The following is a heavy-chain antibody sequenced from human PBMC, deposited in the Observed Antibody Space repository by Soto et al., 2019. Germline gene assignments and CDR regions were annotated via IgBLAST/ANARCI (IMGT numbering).Heavy chain of an antibody. CDR3: ARLSTSGWIGYFKH. V-gene: IGHV3-30-3*01. CDR2: ISYDGSNK. CDR1: GFTFSSYA. D-gene: IGHD6-19*01. J-gene: IGHJ1*01. Sequence: GGSLRLSCAASGFTFSSYAMHWVRQAPGKGLEWVAVISYDGSNKYYADSVKGRFTISRDNSKNTLYLQMNSLRAEDTAVYYCARLSTSGWIGYFKHWGQGTLVTVSS.